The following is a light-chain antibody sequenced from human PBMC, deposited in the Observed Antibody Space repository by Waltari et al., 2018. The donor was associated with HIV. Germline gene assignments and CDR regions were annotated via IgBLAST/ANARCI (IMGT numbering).Light chain of an antibody. Sequence: VVLPQPSPTVSAAGPVTPTCASSSRAIARGDCPYWFQRRPGQAPKTLIYATTNRHSWTPARFPGSLLGGQAHLTIPGGQFEYEAEYFCLLSSDGVVVFGGGTTLPVL. CDR3: LLSSDGVVV. V-gene: IGLV7-46*01. CDR2: ATT. CDR1: SRAIARGDC. J-gene: IGLJ2*01.